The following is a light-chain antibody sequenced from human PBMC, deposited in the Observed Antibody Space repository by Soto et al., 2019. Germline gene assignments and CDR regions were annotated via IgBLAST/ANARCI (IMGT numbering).Light chain of an antibody. Sequence: EIVMTQSPATLSLSPGERATLSRRASQRITTVAWYQQKPGQAPRLLIYGLSIRAPGIPTRFTVSGSGTEFTLTITSLQSEDFGVYYCQQYYDRPTFGQGTKVDIK. CDR2: GLS. CDR3: QQYYDRPT. CDR1: QRITT. V-gene: IGKV3-15*01. J-gene: IGKJ1*01.